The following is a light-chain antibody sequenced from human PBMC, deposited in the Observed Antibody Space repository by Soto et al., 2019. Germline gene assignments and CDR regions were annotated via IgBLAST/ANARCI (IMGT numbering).Light chain of an antibody. V-gene: IGLV2-14*01. CDR2: EVS. CDR1: SSDVGAYKY. Sequence: QSVLTQPASVSGSPGQSITISCTGTSSDVGAYKYVSWYQQHPGKAPKLIIYEVSNQPSGVSNRFSGSKSGNTASLTISGLQAEDETDYYCNSFTSSSTYVFGTGTKVTVL. J-gene: IGLJ1*01. CDR3: NSFTSSSTYV.